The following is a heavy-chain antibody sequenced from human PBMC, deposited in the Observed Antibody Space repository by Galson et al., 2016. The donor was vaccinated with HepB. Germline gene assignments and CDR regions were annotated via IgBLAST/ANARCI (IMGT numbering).Heavy chain of an antibody. D-gene: IGHD2-21*02. Sequence: SLRLSCAASGFTFSTYSMNWVRLAPGKGLEWVSSIDSTSRYIYYADSVRGRFTISRDNAQKSLYLQMNSLRAEDTALYYCARAKDCFGDCPHKYTLDYWGRGTLFTVSS. V-gene: IGHV3-21*01. CDR3: ARAKDCFGDCPHKYTLDY. CDR2: IDSTSRYI. J-gene: IGHJ4*02. CDR1: GFTFSTYS.